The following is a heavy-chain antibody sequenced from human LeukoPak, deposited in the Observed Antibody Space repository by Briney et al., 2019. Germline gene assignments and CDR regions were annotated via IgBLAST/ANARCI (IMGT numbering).Heavy chain of an antibody. D-gene: IGHD5-24*01. CDR2: IYYSGNT. Sequence: KASETLSLTCTVSGGSISNYYWGWIRQPPGMGLGWIGSIYYSGNTYYNPSLKSRVTISLDTSKNQFSLNLNSVTAADTAVYYCARVGGYNMPIDYWGQGTLVTVSS. V-gene: IGHV4-39*07. J-gene: IGHJ4*02. CDR1: GGSISNYY. CDR3: ARVGGYNMPIDY.